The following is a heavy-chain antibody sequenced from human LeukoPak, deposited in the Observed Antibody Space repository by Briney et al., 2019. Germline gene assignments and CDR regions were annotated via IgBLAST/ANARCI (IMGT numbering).Heavy chain of an antibody. V-gene: IGHV4-39*01. Sequence: PSETLSLTCTVSGGSISTNKYYWGWIRQPPGKGLVWIGGIYYSGSTYYNPTLKSRVTIFVDTSKNQFSLKLSSVTAADTAVYYCATPYSGGYQGLDIWGQGTMVTVS. CDR2: IYYSGST. D-gene: IGHD1-26*01. CDR3: ATPYSGGYQGLDI. CDR1: GGSISTNKYY. J-gene: IGHJ3*02.